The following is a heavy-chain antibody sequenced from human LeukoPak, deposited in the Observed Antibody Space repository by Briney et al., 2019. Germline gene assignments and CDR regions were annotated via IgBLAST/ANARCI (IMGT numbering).Heavy chain of an antibody. D-gene: IGHD3-3*01. Sequence: GASVKVSCKVSGYTLTELSVHWVRQAPGKGLEWMGGFDPEDGETIYAQKFQGRVTMTEDTSTDTAYMELSSLRSEDTAVYYCATGPPRITIFGVVIKGNYFDYWGQGTLVTVSS. CDR2: FDPEDGET. CDR1: GYTLTELS. V-gene: IGHV1-24*01. J-gene: IGHJ4*02. CDR3: ATGPPRITIFGVVIKGNYFDY.